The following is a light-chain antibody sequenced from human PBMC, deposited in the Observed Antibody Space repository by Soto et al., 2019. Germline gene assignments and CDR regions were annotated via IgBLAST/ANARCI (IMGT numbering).Light chain of an antibody. CDR2: AAS. Sequence: DIQMTHSPSSRSASVGDRVTITCRASQGISTYLNWYQQKPGKAPKLLIYAASSLPSGVTSRFSGSGYGTDFTLTISSLQPEDFESYYCQQGNIFTWTFGQGTKVDIK. J-gene: IGKJ1*01. CDR1: QGISTY. V-gene: IGKV1-39*01. CDR3: QQGNIFTWT.